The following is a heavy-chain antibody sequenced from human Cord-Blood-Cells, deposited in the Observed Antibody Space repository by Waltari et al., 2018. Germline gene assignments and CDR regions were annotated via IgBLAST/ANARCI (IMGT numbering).Heavy chain of an antibody. CDR1: GYTFTSYA. CDR3: ARSSSTSCYAFDY. CDR2: INAGNGNT. Sequence: QVQPVQSGAEVKKPGASVKVSCKASGYTFTSYAMHWVRQAPGQRLEWMGWINAGNGNTKDSQKFQGRVTITRDTSASTAYMELSSLRSEDTAVYYCARSSSTSCYAFDYWGQGTLVTVSS. V-gene: IGHV1-3*01. J-gene: IGHJ4*02. D-gene: IGHD2-2*01.